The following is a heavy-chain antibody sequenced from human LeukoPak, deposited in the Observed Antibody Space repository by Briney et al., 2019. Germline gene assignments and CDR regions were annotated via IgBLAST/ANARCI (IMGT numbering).Heavy chain of an antibody. CDR2: ISGSGGST. Sequence: GGSLRLSCAASGFTFSSYAMSWVRQAPGKGLEWVSAISGSGGSTYYADSVKGRFTISRDNSKNTLYLQMNSLRAEDTAVYYCARDPYCSGGSCYLESHYYYYGMDVWGQGTTVTVSS. CDR3: ARDPYCSGGSCYLESHYYYYGMDV. D-gene: IGHD2-15*01. V-gene: IGHV3-23*01. CDR1: GFTFSSYA. J-gene: IGHJ6*02.